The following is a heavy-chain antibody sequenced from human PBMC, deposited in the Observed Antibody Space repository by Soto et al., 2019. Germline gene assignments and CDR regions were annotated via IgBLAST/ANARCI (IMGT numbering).Heavy chain of an antibody. J-gene: IGHJ6*02. Sequence: PSETLSLTCSVSGADINTYSWTWIRQPAGKGLAWIGRIYTSASINYNPSLRGRVTLSVDTSTNQVSLKLASVTAADTAVYYCARDREAGYNFYYGMDVWGQGTTVTV. V-gene: IGHV4-4*07. CDR3: ARDREAGYNFYYGMDV. CDR2: IYTSASI. D-gene: IGHD6-19*01. CDR1: GADINTYS.